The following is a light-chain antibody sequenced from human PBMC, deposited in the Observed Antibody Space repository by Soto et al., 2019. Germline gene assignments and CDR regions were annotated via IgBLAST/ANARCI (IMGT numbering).Light chain of an antibody. CDR1: QSVSSN. CDR3: QQYNNWPTWT. CDR2: GSS. Sequence: EIVMTQSPATLSVSPVERATLSCMASQSVSSNLAWYQQKPGQAPRLLIYGSSTRATGIPARFSGSGSGTEFTLTISSLQSEDFAVYYCQQYNNWPTWTFGQGTKVDNK. V-gene: IGKV3-15*01. J-gene: IGKJ1*01.